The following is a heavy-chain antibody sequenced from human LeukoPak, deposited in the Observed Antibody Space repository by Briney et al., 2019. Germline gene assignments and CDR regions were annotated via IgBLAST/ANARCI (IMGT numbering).Heavy chain of an antibody. CDR1: GFTFSSYV. J-gene: IGHJ4*02. Sequence: GRSLRLSCVASGFTFSSYVMHWVRQAPGKGLEWVAVISYDGSNKYYADSVKGRFTISRDNSKNTLYLQMNSLRTEDTAVYYCAKSILIHNFDYWGQGTLVTVSS. V-gene: IGHV3-30*04. CDR2: ISYDGSNK. CDR3: AKSILIHNFDY. D-gene: IGHD5-18*01.